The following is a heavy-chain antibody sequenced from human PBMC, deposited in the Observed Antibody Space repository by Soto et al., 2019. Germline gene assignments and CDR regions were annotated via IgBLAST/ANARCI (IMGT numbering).Heavy chain of an antibody. V-gene: IGHV3-23*01. CDR1: GFTFSSYA. CDR2: FSGGT. Sequence: PGGSLRLSCAASGFTFSSYAMTWVRQAPGKGLEWVSSFSGGTYYADSVKGRFTISRDNSNDTLYLQMNSLRAEDTAIYFCAKSLSRTDYGVDAWGQGTTVTVSS. CDR3: AKSLSRTDYGVDA. D-gene: IGHD1-1*01. J-gene: IGHJ6*02.